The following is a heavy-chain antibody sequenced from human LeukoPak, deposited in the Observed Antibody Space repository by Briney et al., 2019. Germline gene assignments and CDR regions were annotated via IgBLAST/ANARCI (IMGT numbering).Heavy chain of an antibody. CDR3: ARGGPYYYDSSGRNDAFDI. V-gene: IGHV4-34*01. Sequence: SETLSLTCAVYGGSFSGYYWSWIRQPPGKGLEWIGEINHSGSTNYNPSLKSRVTISVDTSKNQFSLKLSSVTAAVTAVYYCARGGPYYYDSSGRNDAFDIWGQGTMVTVSS. CDR1: GGSFSGYY. D-gene: IGHD3-22*01. J-gene: IGHJ3*02. CDR2: INHSGST.